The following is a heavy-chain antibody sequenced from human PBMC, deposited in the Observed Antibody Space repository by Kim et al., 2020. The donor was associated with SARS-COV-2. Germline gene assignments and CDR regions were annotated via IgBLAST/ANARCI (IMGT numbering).Heavy chain of an antibody. Sequence: ASVKVSCKASGYTFTGYYMHWVRQAPGQGLEWMGWINPNSGGTNYAQKFQGWVTMTRDTSISTAYMELSRLRSDDTAVYYCARAEAAAGTGNWFDPWGQGTLVTVSS. V-gene: IGHV1-2*04. D-gene: IGHD6-13*01. J-gene: IGHJ5*02. CDR3: ARAEAAAGTGNWFDP. CDR1: GYTFTGYY. CDR2: INPNSGGT.